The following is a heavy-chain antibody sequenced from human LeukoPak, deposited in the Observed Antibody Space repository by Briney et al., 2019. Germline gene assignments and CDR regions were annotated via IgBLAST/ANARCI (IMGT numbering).Heavy chain of an antibody. CDR3: ARIGIAVAGKWFDP. D-gene: IGHD6-19*01. J-gene: IGHJ5*02. CDR2: IYYSGST. V-gene: IGHV4-39*01. CDR1: GGSISSSSYY. Sequence: PSETLSLTCTVSGGSISSSSYYWGWIRQPPVKGLEWIGSIYYSGSTYYNPSLKSRVTISVDTSKNQFSLKLSSVTAADTAVYYCARIGIAVAGKWFDPWGQGTLVTVSS.